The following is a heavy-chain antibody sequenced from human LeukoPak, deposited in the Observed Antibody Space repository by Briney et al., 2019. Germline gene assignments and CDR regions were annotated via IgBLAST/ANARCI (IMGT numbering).Heavy chain of an antibody. D-gene: IGHD3-10*01. CDR1: GGSFSGYY. V-gene: IGHV4-34*01. Sequence: SETLSLTCAVYGGSFSGYYWSGIRRPPGRGLERIGEINHSGSTNYNPSLKSRVTISVDTSKNQFSLKLSSVTAADTAVYYCARGRGFGAGNWFDPWGQGTLVPVSS. CDR3: ARGRGFGAGNWFDP. J-gene: IGHJ5*02. CDR2: INHSGST.